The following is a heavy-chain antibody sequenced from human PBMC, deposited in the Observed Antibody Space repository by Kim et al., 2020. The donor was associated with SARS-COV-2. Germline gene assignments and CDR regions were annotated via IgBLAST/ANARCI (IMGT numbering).Heavy chain of an antibody. V-gene: IGHV6-1*01. Sequence: SVKSLITISPDTSKNPFSLQLNSVTPEDTAVYYCARDLAHTAMGSSFDYWGQGTLVTVSS. J-gene: IGHJ4*02. D-gene: IGHD5-18*01. CDR3: ARDLAHTAMGSSFDY.